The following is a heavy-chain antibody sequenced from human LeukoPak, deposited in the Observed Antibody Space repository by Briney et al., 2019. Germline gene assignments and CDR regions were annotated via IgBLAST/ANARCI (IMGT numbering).Heavy chain of an antibody. CDR1: GFTVSSNY. J-gene: IGHJ4*02. D-gene: IGHD3-10*01. CDR2: TSSDLNVK. V-gene: IGHV3-30*03. Sequence: PGGSLGLSCAASGFTVSSNYMSWVRQAPGKGLEWVAVTSSDLNVKLYADSVKGRFTISRDNSRSTLYLQMNSLRPEDTAIYYCAREGYYGSGSPPSLYFDYWGQGTLVTVSS. CDR3: AREGYYGSGSPPSLYFDY.